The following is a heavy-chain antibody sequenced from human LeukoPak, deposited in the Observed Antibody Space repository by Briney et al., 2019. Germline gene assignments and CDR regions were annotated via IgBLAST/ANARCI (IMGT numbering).Heavy chain of an antibody. V-gene: IGHV3-7*01. CDR1: GFIFSNFW. D-gene: IGHD4-17*01. CDR3: AREEDNSDEYLREDY. J-gene: IGHJ4*02. Sequence: GGSLRLSCTASGFIFSNFWMSWVRQAPGKGLEWVANIKQDGSEKYYVDSVEGRFTISRDNAKNSLYLQMNSLRAEDTAVYYCAREEDNSDEYLREDYWGQGTLVTVSS. CDR2: IKQDGSEK.